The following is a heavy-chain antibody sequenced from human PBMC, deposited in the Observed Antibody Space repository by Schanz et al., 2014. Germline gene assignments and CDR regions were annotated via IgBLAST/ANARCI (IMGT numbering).Heavy chain of an antibody. J-gene: IGHJ3*02. V-gene: IGHV1-18*01. CDR3: TRGGYNYALSAFDI. CDR1: RSTFSSFG. Sequence: VQLVQSGAEVKRPGASVRVSCKASRSTFSSFGISWVRQAPGQGLEWMGWITAYNGDTNYALKLQDRVTMTTDTSTGTAYMELRNLRSDDTALYYCTRGGYNYALSAFDIWGQGTMVTVSS. D-gene: IGHD5-18*01. CDR2: ITAYNGDT.